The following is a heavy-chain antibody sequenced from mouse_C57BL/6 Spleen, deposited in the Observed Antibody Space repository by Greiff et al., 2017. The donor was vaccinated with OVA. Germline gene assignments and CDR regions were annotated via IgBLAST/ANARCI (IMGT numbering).Heavy chain of an antibody. J-gene: IGHJ4*01. CDR2: IDPSDSYT. V-gene: IGHV1-69*01. CDR1: GYTFTSYW. D-gene: IGHD2-3*01. CDR3: ARYMYDGSRGSMDY. Sequence: QVQLQQPGAELVMPGASVKLSCKASGYTFTSYWMHWVKQRPGQGLEWIGEIDPSDSYTNYNQKFKGKSTLTVDKSSSTAYMQLSSLTSEDSAVYYCARYMYDGSRGSMDYWGQGTSVTVSS.